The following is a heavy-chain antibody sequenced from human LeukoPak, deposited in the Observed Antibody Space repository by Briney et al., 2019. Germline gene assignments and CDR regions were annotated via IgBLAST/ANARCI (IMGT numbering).Heavy chain of an antibody. D-gene: IGHD5-12*01. CDR2: ISSSGSAI. Sequence: GGSLRLSCAASGFTFSDYYMSRIRQAPGKGLEWVSYISSSGSAIYYADSVKGRFTISRDNAKNSLYLQMNSLRAEDTAVYYCAKAGGGYSASGLIGAFDIWGQGTMVTVSS. J-gene: IGHJ3*02. CDR3: AKAGGGYSASGLIGAFDI. CDR1: GFTFSDYY. V-gene: IGHV3-11*04.